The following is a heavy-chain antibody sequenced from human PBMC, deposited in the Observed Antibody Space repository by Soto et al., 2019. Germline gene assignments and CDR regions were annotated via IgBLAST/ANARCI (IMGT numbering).Heavy chain of an antibody. Sequence: QVQLVQSGAEVKKPGSSVKVSCKASGGTFSTYTINWVRQAPGQGLEWMGGIFPMFGTANYAQKFQGRVTITAYESTRTAYTELSTLTSGDTTVYYCARRYCISTSCHYYGMGAWGQATTVTVSS. CDR2: IFPMFGTA. V-gene: IGHV1-69*12. CDR3: ARRYCISTSCHYYGMGA. CDR1: GGTFSTYT. D-gene: IGHD2-2*01. J-gene: IGHJ6*02.